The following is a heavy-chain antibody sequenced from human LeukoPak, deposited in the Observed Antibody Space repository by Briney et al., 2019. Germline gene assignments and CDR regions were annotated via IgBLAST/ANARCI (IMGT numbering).Heavy chain of an antibody. D-gene: IGHD6-19*01. Sequence: GGSLRLSCAASGCTVSSNYMSWVRQAPGKGLEWVPVIYSGGSTYYADSVKGRFTISRDNSKNTLYLQMNSLRAEDTAVYYCAREGSAYYFDYWGQGTLVTVSS. CDR1: GCTVSSNY. CDR3: AREGSAYYFDY. J-gene: IGHJ4*02. V-gene: IGHV3-66*01. CDR2: IYSGGST.